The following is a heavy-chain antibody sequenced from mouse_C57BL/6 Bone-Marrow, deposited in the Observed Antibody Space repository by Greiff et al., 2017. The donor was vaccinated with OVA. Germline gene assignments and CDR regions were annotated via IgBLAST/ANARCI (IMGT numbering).Heavy chain of an antibody. Sequence: EVLLVESGGGLVQPGGSMKLSCVASGFTFSNYWMNWVRQTPEKGLEWVAQISSKSDSSATHYAFSVKGRLTISRDDTKSSVYLKMINLRAEDTGIYYCTYYGSYWYFDVWGTGTTVTVSA. D-gene: IGHD1-1*01. CDR2: ISSKSDSSAT. CDR3: TYYGSYWYFDV. V-gene: IGHV6-3*01. CDR1: GFTFSNYW. J-gene: IGHJ1*03.